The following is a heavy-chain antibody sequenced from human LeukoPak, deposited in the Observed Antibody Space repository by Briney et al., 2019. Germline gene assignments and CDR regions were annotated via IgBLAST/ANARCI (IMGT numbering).Heavy chain of an antibody. D-gene: IGHD6-6*01. CDR1: GFTFSAYA. Sequence: GGSLRLSCTASGFTFSAYAMMWVRQAPGKGLEYVSAISSNGGSTYYANSVKGRFTISRDNSKNTLYLQMGSLRAEDMAVYYCARDISIAARSRAHYYYYMDVWGKGTTVTVSS. CDR2: ISSNGGST. V-gene: IGHV3-64*01. CDR3: ARDISIAARSRAHYYYYMDV. J-gene: IGHJ6*03.